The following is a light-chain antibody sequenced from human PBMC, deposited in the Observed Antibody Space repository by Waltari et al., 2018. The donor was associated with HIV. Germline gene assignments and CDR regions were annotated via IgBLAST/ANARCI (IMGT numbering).Light chain of an antibody. Sequence: QSALTQPASVSGSPGQPITISCTGTSSDVGGYNHVPWYQQHPGKAPKLMIYDVSNRPSGVSNRFSGSKSGNTASLTISGLQAEDEADYYCSSYTSSSTLVFGTGTKVTVL. J-gene: IGLJ1*01. CDR2: DVS. CDR1: SSDVGGYNH. CDR3: SSYTSSSTLV. V-gene: IGLV2-14*01.